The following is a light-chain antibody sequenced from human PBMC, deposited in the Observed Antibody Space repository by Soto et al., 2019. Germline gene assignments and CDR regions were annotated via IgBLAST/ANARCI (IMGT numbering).Light chain of an antibody. Sequence: DIQMTQSPSTLSASVGDRVVITCRASQSISGWLAWYQQKPGKAPKLLIYKASNLERGVPSRFSGSGSGTEFTLTISGLQPDDLATYYCQQYNSYSSWTFGQGDQGGYQT. V-gene: IGKV1-5*03. CDR2: KAS. J-gene: IGKJ1*01. CDR1: QSISGW. CDR3: QQYNSYSSWT.